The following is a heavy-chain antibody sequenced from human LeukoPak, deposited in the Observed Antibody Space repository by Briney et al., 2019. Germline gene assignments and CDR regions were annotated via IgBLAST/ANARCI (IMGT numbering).Heavy chain of an antibody. CDR2: INHSGSF. CDR1: GGSLSGYY. Sequence: SETLSLTCAVYGGSLSGYYWSWIRQPPGKGLEWIGEINHSGSFNYNSSLKSRVTISVDTSKNQFSLKLSSVTAADTAVYYCASAEQWLSNWFDPWGQGTLVTVSS. D-gene: IGHD6-19*01. CDR3: ASAEQWLSNWFDP. V-gene: IGHV4-34*01. J-gene: IGHJ5*02.